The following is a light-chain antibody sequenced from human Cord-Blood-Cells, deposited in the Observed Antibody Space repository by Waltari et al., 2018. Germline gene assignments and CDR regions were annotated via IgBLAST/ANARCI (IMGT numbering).Light chain of an antibody. CDR3: QQYYSYPWT. CDR1: QGISRY. CDR2: AAS. V-gene: IGKV1-8*01. Sequence: AIRMTQSPSSLSAPTGDTVTITCRASQGISRYLAWYQQKPGKAPKLLIYAASTLQSGVPSRFSGSGSGTDFTLTISCLQSEDFATYYCQQYYSYPWTFGQGTKVEIK. J-gene: IGKJ1*01.